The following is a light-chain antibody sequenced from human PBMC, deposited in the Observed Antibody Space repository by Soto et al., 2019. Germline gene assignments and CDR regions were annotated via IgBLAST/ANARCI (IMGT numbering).Light chain of an antibody. CDR3: QQRSNWPST. V-gene: IGKV3-11*01. CDR1: QSVSSY. CDR2: DAS. Sequence: EIVLTQSPATLSLSPGDRATLSCRASQSVSSYLAWYQQKPGQAPRLLIYDASNRATGIQARFSGSGSGTDFTLTITSLEPEDFAVYYCQQRSNWPSTFGGGTTVEIK. J-gene: IGKJ4*01.